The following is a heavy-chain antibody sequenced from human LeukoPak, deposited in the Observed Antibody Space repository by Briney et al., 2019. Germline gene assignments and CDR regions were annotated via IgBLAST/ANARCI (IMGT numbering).Heavy chain of an antibody. CDR2: IIPILGIA. J-gene: IGHJ4*02. CDR3: ARDLGIAAAGTANY. D-gene: IGHD6-13*01. CDR1: GGTFSSYA. Sequence: SVKVSCKASGGTFSSYAISWVRQAPGQGLEWMGRIIPILGIANYEQKFQGRVTITADKSTSTAYMELSSLRSEDTAVYYCARDLGIAAAGTANYWGQGTLVTVSS. V-gene: IGHV1-69*04.